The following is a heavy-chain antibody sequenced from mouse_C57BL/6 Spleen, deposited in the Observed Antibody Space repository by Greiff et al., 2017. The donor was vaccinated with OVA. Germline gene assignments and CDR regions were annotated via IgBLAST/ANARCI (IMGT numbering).Heavy chain of an antibody. J-gene: IGHJ3*01. V-gene: IGHV1-55*01. D-gene: IGHD1-1*01. Sequence: QVQLQQSGAELVKPGASVKMSCKASGYTFTSYWITWVKQRPGQGLEWIGDIYPGSGSTNYNEKFKSKATLTVDTSSSTAYMQLSSLTSEDSAVYYCARVYGSPSWFAYWGQGTLVTVSA. CDR1: GYTFTSYW. CDR3: ARVYGSPSWFAY. CDR2: IYPGSGST.